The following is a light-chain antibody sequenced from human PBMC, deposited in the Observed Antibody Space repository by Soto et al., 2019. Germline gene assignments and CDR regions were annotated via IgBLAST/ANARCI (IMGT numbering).Light chain of an antibody. CDR2: GAS. V-gene: IGKV3-20*01. Sequence: EIVLTQSPGTLSLSPGERATLSCRASQSVSSSYLAWYQQKPGQAPRLLIYGASSRATGIPDRFSGSGSETDFTFTISRLEPEGFAVYYCQQYGSSSWTFGQGTKVEIK. CDR3: QQYGSSSWT. CDR1: QSVSSSY. J-gene: IGKJ1*01.